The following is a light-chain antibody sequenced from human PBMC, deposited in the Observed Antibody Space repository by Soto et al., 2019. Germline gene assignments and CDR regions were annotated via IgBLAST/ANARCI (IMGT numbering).Light chain of an antibody. V-gene: IGKV3-20*01. Sequence: EIVMTQSPATLSVSPGERATLFCRASQSVRTNLAWYQQKPGQAPRLLIYGASSRATDIPDRFSGSGSGTDFTLTISRLEPEDFAVYYCQQYGSSPRTFGQGTRLEIK. J-gene: IGKJ5*01. CDR1: QSVRTN. CDR2: GAS. CDR3: QQYGSSPRT.